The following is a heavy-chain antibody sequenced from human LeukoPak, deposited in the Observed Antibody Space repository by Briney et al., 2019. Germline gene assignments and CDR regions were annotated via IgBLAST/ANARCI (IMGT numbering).Heavy chain of an antibody. D-gene: IGHD3-16*01. J-gene: IGHJ6*03. CDR1: GFTFGDYA. CDR2: IRTEAYDGAT. CDR3: TRTFGYYYFYMDV. V-gene: IGHV3-49*04. Sequence: GGSLRLSCAASGFTFGDYAMSWVRQAPGKGLEWVGFIRTEAYDGATDYGASVRGRFTISRDDSKNIAYLQMNSLNTEDTAVYYCTRTFGYYYFYMDVWGKGTTVIVSS.